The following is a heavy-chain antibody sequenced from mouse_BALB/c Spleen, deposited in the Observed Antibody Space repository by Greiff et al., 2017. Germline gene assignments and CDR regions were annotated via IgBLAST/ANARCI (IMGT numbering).Heavy chain of an antibody. Sequence: VQLKESGPELVKPGASVKMSCKASGYTFTSYVMHWVKQKPGQGLEWIGYINPYNDGTKYNEKFKGKATLTSDKSSSTAYMELSSLTSEDSAVYYCARGDGYYSYWYFDVWGAGTTVTVSS. D-gene: IGHD2-3*01. CDR2: INPYNDGT. CDR1: GYTFTSYV. CDR3: ARGDGYYSYWYFDV. V-gene: IGHV1-14*01. J-gene: IGHJ1*01.